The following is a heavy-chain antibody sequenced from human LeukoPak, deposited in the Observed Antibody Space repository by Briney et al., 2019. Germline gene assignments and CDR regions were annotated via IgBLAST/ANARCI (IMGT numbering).Heavy chain of an antibody. V-gene: IGHV1-18*01. D-gene: IGHD3-22*01. J-gene: IGHJ4*02. CDR2: LSAYNGNT. CDR3: ARSPPYYYDSSGYYPPYYFDY. CDR1: RRTFPHYD. Sequence: VSYLASRRTFPHYDISWLRQAPRHGLEWMGWLSAYNGNTNYAQRLQGRVTMTTDTSTSTAYMELRSLRSDDTAVYYCARSPPYYYDSSGYYPPYYFDYWGQGTLVTVSS.